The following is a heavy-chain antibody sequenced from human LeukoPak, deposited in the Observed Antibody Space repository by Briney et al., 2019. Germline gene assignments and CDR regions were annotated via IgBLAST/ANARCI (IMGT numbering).Heavy chain of an antibody. CDR3: AKMRVVPYYFDY. CDR1: GFTFSSYA. Sequence: GGSLRLSCAASGFTFSSYAMSWVRQAPGKGLEWVSAISGSGGSTYYADSMKGRFTISRDNSKNTLYLQMNSLRAEDTAVYYCAKMRVVPYYFDYWGQGTLVTVSS. J-gene: IGHJ4*02. D-gene: IGHD3-3*01. V-gene: IGHV3-23*01. CDR2: ISGSGGST.